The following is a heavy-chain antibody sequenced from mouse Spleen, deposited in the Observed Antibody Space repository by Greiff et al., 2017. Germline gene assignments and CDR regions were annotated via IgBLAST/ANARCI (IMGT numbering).Heavy chain of an antibody. D-gene: IGHD1-1*01. J-gene: IGHJ4*01. V-gene: IGHV1-85*01. Sequence: VQLQQSGPELVKPGASVKLSCKASGYTFTSYDINWVKQRPGQGLEWIGWIYPRDGSTKYNEKFKGKATLTVDTSSSTAYMELHSLTSEDSAVYFCASYYYGSSHYYAMDYWGQGTSVTVSS. CDR3: ASYYYGSSHYYAMDY. CDR1: GYTFTSYD. CDR2: IYPRDGST.